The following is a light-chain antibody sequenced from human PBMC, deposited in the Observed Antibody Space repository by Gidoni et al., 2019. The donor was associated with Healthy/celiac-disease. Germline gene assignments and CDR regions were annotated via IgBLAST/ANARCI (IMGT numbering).Light chain of an antibody. V-gene: IGKV3-11*01. J-gene: IGKJ3*01. Sequence: EIVLTQSPATLSLSPGARATLSCRASQSVSSYLAWHQQKPGQAPRLLIYDASNRATGIPARFRGSGSGTDFTLTIGGLEPEDFAVYYCQQRSNWRGATFGPGTKVDI. CDR1: QSVSSY. CDR3: QQRSNWRGAT. CDR2: DAS.